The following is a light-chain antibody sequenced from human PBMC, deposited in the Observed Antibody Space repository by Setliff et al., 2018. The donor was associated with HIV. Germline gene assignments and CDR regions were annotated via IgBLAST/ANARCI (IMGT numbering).Light chain of an antibody. Sequence: QSVLTQPRSVSGSPGQSVTISCTGTSSDVGGYNYVSWYQQHPGKAPKLMIYDVNERPSGVPDRFSGSKSGNTASLTISGLQAEDEADYYCAAWDDSPKSRRLFGGGTKVTVL. V-gene: IGLV2-11*01. CDR3: AAWDDSPKSRRL. CDR1: SSDVGGYNY. CDR2: DVN. J-gene: IGLJ3*02.